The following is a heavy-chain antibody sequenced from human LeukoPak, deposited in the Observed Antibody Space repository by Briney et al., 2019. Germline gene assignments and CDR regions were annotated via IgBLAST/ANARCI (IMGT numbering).Heavy chain of an antibody. CDR2: ISAYNGNT. CDR3: ARGGEMATYYYYYYMDV. Sequence: ASVKVSCKASGYTFTSYGISWVRQAPGQGLEWMGWISAYNGNTNYAQKLQGRVTMTTDTSTSTAYMELRSLRSDDTAVYYCARGGEMATYYYYYYMDVWGKGTTVTVSS. J-gene: IGHJ6*03. CDR1: GYTFTSYG. V-gene: IGHV1-18*01. D-gene: IGHD5-24*01.